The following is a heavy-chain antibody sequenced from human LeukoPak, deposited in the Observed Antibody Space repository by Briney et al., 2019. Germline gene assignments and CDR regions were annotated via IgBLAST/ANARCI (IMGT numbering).Heavy chain of an antibody. CDR1: GGSFSGYY. Sequence: SETLSLTCAVYGGSFSGYYWSWIRQPPGKGLEWIGEINHSGSTNYNPSLKSRVTISVDTSKNQFSLKLSSVTAADTAVYYCARALCSTNCYVDYWGQGTLVTVSS. D-gene: IGHD2-2*01. CDR3: ARALCSTNCYVDY. CDR2: INHSGST. V-gene: IGHV4-34*01. J-gene: IGHJ4*02.